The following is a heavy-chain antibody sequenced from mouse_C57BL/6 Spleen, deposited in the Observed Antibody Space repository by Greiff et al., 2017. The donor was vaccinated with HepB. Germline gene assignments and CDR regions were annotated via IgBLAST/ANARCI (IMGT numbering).Heavy chain of an antibody. V-gene: IGHV1-82*01. CDR2: IYPGDGDT. CDR3: ASGITTVVATDYAMDY. Sequence: QVQQSGPELVKPGASVKISCKASGYAFSSSWMNWVKQRPGKGLEWIGRIYPGDGDTNYNGKFKGKATLTADKSSSTAYMQLSSLTSEDSAVYFCASGITTVVATDYAMDYWGQGTSVTVSS. CDR1: GYAFSSSW. J-gene: IGHJ4*01. D-gene: IGHD1-1*01.